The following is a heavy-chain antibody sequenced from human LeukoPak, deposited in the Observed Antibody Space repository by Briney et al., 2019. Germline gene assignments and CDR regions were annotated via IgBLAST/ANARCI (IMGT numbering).Heavy chain of an antibody. CDR1: GGSFSGYY. Sequence: SETLSLTCAVYGGSFSGYYWSWIRQPPGKGLEGIGYIYYYGSTNYNPSLKSRVTISVDTSENQFSLRLTSVTAADTAVYYCVRLRGSSGPIDHWGQGTLVTVSS. D-gene: IGHD3-22*01. CDR2: IYYYGST. CDR3: VRLRGSSGPIDH. J-gene: IGHJ4*02. V-gene: IGHV4-59*01.